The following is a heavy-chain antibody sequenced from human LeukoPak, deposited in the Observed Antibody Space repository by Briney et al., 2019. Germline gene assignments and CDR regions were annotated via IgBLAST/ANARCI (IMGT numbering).Heavy chain of an antibody. D-gene: IGHD6-25*01. J-gene: IGHJ5*02. CDR3: ARESAASFDP. CDR2: IFITGTT. Sequence: PSETLSLTCTVSGGSISSGGYYWSWVRQPAGKGLEWLGRIFITGTTNYNPSLKSRVTISLDTSKNQISLKLSSVTAADTAVYYCARESAASFDPWGQGTLVTVSS. V-gene: IGHV4-61*02. CDR1: GGSISSGGYY.